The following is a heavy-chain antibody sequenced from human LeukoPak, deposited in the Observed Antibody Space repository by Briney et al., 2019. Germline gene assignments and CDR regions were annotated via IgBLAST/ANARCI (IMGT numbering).Heavy chain of an antibody. CDR3: ARGGNSYGNFDY. J-gene: IGHJ4*02. Sequence: SETLPLTCTVSGGSISSYYWSWIRQPPGKGLEWIGYIYYSGSTNYNPSLKSRVTISVDTSKNQFSLNLSSVTAADTAIYYCARGGNSYGNFDYWGQGTLVTVSS. V-gene: IGHV4-59*01. D-gene: IGHD5-18*01. CDR1: GGSISSYY. CDR2: IYYSGST.